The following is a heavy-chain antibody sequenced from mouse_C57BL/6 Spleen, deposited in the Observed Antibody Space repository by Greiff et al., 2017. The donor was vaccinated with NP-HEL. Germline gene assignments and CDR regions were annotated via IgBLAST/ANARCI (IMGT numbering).Heavy chain of an antibody. CDR1: GFTFSSYG. CDR3: ATTGKALYYFDY. J-gene: IGHJ2*01. V-gene: IGHV5-6*01. CDR2: ISSGGSYT. Sequence: EVQLQESGGDLVKPGGSLKLSCAASGFTFSSYGMSWVRQTPDKRLEWVATISSGGSYTYYPDSVKGRFTISRDNAKNTLYLQMSSLKSEDTAMYYCATTGKALYYFDYWGQGTTLTVSS. D-gene: IGHD4-1*02.